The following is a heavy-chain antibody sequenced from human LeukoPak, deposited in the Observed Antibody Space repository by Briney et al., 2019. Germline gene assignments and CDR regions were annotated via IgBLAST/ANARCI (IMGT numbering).Heavy chain of an antibody. D-gene: IGHD2-8*02. Sequence: GGSLRLSCTVSGFTVSSNSMSWVRQAPGKGLEWVSFIYSGGNTHYSDSVKGRFTISRDNSKNTLYLQMNSLRAEDTAIYYCATYRQVLLPFESWGQGTLVTVSS. CDR2: IYSGGNT. J-gene: IGHJ4*02. CDR1: GFTVSSNS. V-gene: IGHV3-53*01. CDR3: ATYRQVLLPFES.